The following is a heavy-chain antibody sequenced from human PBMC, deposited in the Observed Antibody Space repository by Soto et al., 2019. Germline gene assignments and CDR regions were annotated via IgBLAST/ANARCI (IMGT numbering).Heavy chain of an antibody. CDR3: AKDQSGYSYGHYFDY. D-gene: IGHD5-18*01. V-gene: IGHV3-30*18. CDR1: GFTFSSYG. Sequence: GSLRLSCAASGFTFSSYGMHWVRQAPGKGLEWVAVISYDGSNKYYADSVKGRFTISRDNSKNTLYLQMNSLRAEDTAVYYCAKDQSGYSYGHYFDYWGQGTLVTVSS. J-gene: IGHJ4*02. CDR2: ISYDGSNK.